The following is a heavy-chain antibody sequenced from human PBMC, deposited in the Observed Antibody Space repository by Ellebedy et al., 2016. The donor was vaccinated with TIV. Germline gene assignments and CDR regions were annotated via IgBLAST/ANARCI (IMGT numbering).Heavy chain of an antibody. D-gene: IGHD6-19*01. V-gene: IGHV3-30*03. J-gene: IGHJ4*02. Sequence: GGSLRLXCAASGFIFSSFGVHWVRQAPGKGLEWVAVISYDGNNKYYADSVKGRFTISRDNSKNTVYLQMNSLRAEDTAVYYCAGDGVYGVAGHFDYWGQGALVTVPS. CDR1: GFIFSSFG. CDR3: AGDGVYGVAGHFDY. CDR2: ISYDGNNK.